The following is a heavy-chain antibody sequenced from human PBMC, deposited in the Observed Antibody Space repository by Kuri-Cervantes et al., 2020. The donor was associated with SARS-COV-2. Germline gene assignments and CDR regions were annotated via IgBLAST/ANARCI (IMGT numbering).Heavy chain of an antibody. D-gene: IGHD2-2*01. CDR2: ISSSSSYT. J-gene: IGHJ4*02. V-gene: IGHV3-11*03. CDR3: VAEGYCSSTSCYWNDY. CDR1: GFTFSDYY. Sequence: GESLKISCAASGFTFSDYYMSWIRQAPGKGLEWVSYISSSSSYTNYADSVKGRFTISRDNAKNSLYLQMNSLRAEDTALYYCVAEGYCSSTSCYWNDYWGQGTLVTVSS.